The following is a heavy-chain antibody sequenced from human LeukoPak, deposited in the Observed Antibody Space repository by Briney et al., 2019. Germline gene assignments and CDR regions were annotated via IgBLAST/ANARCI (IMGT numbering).Heavy chain of an antibody. CDR2: IYSGGST. J-gene: IGHJ5*02. Sequence: GGSLRLSCAASGFTVSSNYMSWVRQAPGKGLEWVSVIYSGGSTYYADSVKGRFTISRDNSKNTLYIQMNSLRAEDTAVYYCARDKTSSSSWYRSYWFDPWGQGTLVTVSS. D-gene: IGHD6-13*01. V-gene: IGHV3-66*01. CDR3: ARDKTSSSSWYRSYWFDP. CDR1: GFTVSSNY.